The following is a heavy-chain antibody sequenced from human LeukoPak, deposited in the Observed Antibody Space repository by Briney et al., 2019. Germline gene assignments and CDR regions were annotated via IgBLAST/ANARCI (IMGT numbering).Heavy chain of an antibody. D-gene: IGHD6-19*01. CDR2: IWYDGSNK. Sequence: GGSLRLSCAASGFTFSSYGMHWVRQAPGKGLEWVAVIWYDGSNKYYADSVKGRFTISRDNSKNTLYLQMNSLRAEDTAVYYCAKDARRYSSGWHYMDVWGKGTTVTVSS. J-gene: IGHJ6*03. V-gene: IGHV3-33*06. CDR1: GFTFSSYG. CDR3: AKDARRYSSGWHYMDV.